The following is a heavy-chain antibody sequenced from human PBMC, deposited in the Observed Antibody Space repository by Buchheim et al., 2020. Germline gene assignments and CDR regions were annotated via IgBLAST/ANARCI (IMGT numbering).Heavy chain of an antibody. CDR1: GFTFSSYG. CDR3: AKDIGDTAMVTRIMSYYYYYGMDV. CDR2: ISYDGSNK. V-gene: IGHV3-30*18. J-gene: IGHJ6*02. Sequence: QVQLVESGGGVVQPGRSLRLSCAASGFTFSSYGMHWVRQAPGKGLEWVAVISYDGSNKYYADSVKGRFTISRDNSKNTLYLQMNSLRAEDTAVYYCAKDIGDTAMVTRIMSYYYYYGMDVWGQGTT. D-gene: IGHD5-18*01.